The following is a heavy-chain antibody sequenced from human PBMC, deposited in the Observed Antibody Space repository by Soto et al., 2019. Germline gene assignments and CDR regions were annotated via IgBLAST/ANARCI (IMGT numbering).Heavy chain of an antibody. Sequence: LRLSCVGSGFTFSNYGMHWVRQPPGKGLEWVALISDDGDKRYYADSVRGRLIISRDNSKDTLYPQMNSLGPDDTAVYFCAKARVRIVGANSFDYWGQGTPVTVSS. CDR3: AKARVRIVGANSFDY. J-gene: IGHJ4*02. D-gene: IGHD1-26*01. CDR1: GFTFSNYG. CDR2: ISDDGDKR. V-gene: IGHV3-30*18.